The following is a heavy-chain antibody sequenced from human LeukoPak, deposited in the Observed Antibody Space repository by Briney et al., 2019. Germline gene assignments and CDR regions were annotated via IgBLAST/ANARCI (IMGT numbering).Heavy chain of an antibody. D-gene: IGHD3-22*01. CDR1: GGSIISGGYS. V-gene: IGHV4-30-2*01. Sequence: PSQTLSLTCAVSGGSIISGGYSWSWIRQPPGKGLEWIGYIYHSGSTYYNPSLKSRVTISVDRSKNQFSLKLSSVTAADTAVYYCARVRGGGYYAYYFDYWGQGTLVTVSS. CDR2: IYHSGST. CDR3: ARVRGGGYYAYYFDY. J-gene: IGHJ4*02.